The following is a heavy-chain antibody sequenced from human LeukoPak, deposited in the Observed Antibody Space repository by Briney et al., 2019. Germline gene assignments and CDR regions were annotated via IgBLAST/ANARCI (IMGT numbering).Heavy chain of an antibody. Sequence: PGGSLRLSCAASGFTFDDYTMHWVRQAPGKGLEWVSLIYNDGRTYYADSVKGRCTISRDNLKNVLYLQMNSLKVEDTALYYCARGLFLSGYLDAFDIWGQGTVVTVSS. J-gene: IGHJ3*02. CDR1: GFTFDDYT. V-gene: IGHV3-53*01. CDR2: IYNDGRT. CDR3: ARGLFLSGYLDAFDI. D-gene: IGHD3-22*01.